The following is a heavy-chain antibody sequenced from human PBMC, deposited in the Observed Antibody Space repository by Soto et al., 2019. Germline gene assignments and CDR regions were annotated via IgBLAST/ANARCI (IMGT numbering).Heavy chain of an antibody. CDR2: IWYDGSRK. CDR1: GFTFSNHG. J-gene: IGHJ6*02. V-gene: IGHV3-33*01. CDR3: AGRGWYGYPDYYYYGMDV. D-gene: IGHD6-19*01. Sequence: GGSLRLSCAASGFTFSNHGMHWVRQAPGKGLEWVAVIWYDGSRKHYADSVKGRFTISRDNSKNTLYLQMNSLRAEDTAVYYCAGRGWYGYPDYYYYGMDVWGQGTTVTVSS.